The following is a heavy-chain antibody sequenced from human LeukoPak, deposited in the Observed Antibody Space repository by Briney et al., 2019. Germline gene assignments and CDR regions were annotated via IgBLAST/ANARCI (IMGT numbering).Heavy chain of an antibody. CDR1: GFTFSSYS. CDR2: ISSSSSTI. D-gene: IGHD1-26*01. V-gene: IGHV3-48*04. J-gene: IGHJ6*02. CDR3: ARGSSWAPYYYYGMDV. Sequence: PGGSLRLSCAASGFTFSSYSMNWVRQAPGKGLEWVSYISSSSSTIYYADSVKGRFTISRDNAKNSLYLQMNSLRAEDTAVYYCARGSSWAPYYYYGMDVWGQGTTVTVSS.